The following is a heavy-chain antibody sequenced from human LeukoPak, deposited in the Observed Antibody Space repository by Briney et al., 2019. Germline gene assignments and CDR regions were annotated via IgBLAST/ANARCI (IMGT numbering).Heavy chain of an antibody. Sequence: GGSLRLTCAASGFTLNNAWMNWVRQAPGKGLEWVGHIKSRADGGTTDYAAPMKGRFTISRDDSKNTMYLQVNSLKIEDTAVYFSSRIYSGYDFDYYCGMDVWGRGTTVAVSS. V-gene: IGHV3-15*01. CDR2: IKSRADGGTT. CDR1: GFTLNNAW. J-gene: IGHJ6*02. D-gene: IGHD5-12*01. CDR3: SRIYSGYDFDYYCGMDV.